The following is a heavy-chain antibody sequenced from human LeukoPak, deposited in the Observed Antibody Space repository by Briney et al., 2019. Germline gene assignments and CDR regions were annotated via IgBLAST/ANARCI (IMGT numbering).Heavy chain of an antibody. CDR3: TTRVVTTNDF. J-gene: IGHJ4*02. CDR2: VRRQTEGATT. Sequence: GGSLRLSCAASGFTFSVSRMNWVRQAPGKGLEWVGRVRRQTEGATTDYPAPVKGRFTTSRDDSKNTVYLQMNFLKTEDTAVYYCTTRVVTTNDFWGQGTLVTVSS. CDR1: GFTFSVSR. V-gene: IGHV3-15*01. D-gene: IGHD2-21*02.